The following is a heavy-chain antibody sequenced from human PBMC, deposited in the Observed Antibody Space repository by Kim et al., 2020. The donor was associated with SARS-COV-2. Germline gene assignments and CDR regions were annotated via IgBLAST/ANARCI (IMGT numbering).Heavy chain of an antibody. CDR2: ISGGGGST. CDR1: GFTFSSYA. CDR3: AKEVASSGWYTIDY. J-gene: IGHJ4*02. D-gene: IGHD6-19*01. Sequence: GGSLRLSCAASGFTFSSYAMSWVRQAPGKGLEWVSAISGGGGSTYYADSVKGRFTISRDNSKNTLYLQMNSLNAEDTAVYYCAKEVASSGWYTIDYWGQGTLVTVSS. V-gene: IGHV3-23*01.